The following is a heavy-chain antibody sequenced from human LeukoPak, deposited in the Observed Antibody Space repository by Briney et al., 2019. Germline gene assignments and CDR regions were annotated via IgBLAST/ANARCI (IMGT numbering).Heavy chain of an antibody. Sequence: GGSLRLSCAASGFTFSSYWMSWVRQAPGKGLEWVANIKQDGSEKYYVDSVKGRFTISRDNSKNTLYLQMSSLRAEDTAVYYCANYGDYADYWGQGTLVTVSS. CDR3: ANYGDYADY. V-gene: IGHV3-7*01. CDR2: IKQDGSEK. CDR1: GFTFSSYW. J-gene: IGHJ4*02. D-gene: IGHD4-17*01.